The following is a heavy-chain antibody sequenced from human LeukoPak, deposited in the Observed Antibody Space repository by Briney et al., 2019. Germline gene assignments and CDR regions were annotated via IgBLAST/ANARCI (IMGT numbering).Heavy chain of an antibody. D-gene: IGHD5-12*01. Sequence: SETLSLTCTVSGGSISSDYWSWIRQPPGKGLEWIGYIYYSGSTNYNPSLKSRVTISVDTSKNQFSLKLSSVTAAGTAVYYCAREAGGATNDWGQGTLVTVSS. CDR1: GGSISSDY. J-gene: IGHJ4*02. CDR3: AREAGGATND. CDR2: IYYSGST. V-gene: IGHV4-59*01.